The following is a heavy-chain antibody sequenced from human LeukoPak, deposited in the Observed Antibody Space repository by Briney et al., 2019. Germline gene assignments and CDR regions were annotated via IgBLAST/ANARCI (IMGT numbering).Heavy chain of an antibody. CDR3: ARKGRRGPRGWFDP. Sequence: SETLSLTCAVYGGSFSGYYWSWIRQPPGKGLERIGEINHSGSTNYNPSLKSRVTISVDTSKNQFSLKLSSVTAADTAVYYCARKGRRGPRGWFDPWGQGTLVTVSS. D-gene: IGHD1-1*01. CDR2: INHSGST. V-gene: IGHV4-34*01. CDR1: GGSFSGYY. J-gene: IGHJ5*02.